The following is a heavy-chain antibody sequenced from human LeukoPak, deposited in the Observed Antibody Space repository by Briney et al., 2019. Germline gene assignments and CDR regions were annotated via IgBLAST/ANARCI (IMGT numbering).Heavy chain of an antibody. CDR1: GGPFSGYF. J-gene: IGHJ4*02. D-gene: IGHD3-22*01. V-gene: IGHV4-34*01. CDR3: ARGSIYYGDSSAYFDY. CDR2: INHRGST. Sequence: SETLSLTCSVYGGPFSGYFWTYIRQPPGKGREWIGEINHRGSTSYNPSLKSRVTISRDTSKNQFSLRLTSVTAADTAVYYCARGSIYYGDSSAYFDYWGQGSLVTVSS.